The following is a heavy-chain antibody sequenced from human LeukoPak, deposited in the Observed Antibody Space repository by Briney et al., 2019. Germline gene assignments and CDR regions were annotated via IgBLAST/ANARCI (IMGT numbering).Heavy chain of an antibody. CDR1: GGSISSSSYY. J-gene: IGHJ5*02. D-gene: IGHD3-10*01. V-gene: IGHV4-39*01. CDR2: IYYSGST. CDR3: ARQLMVRGVIGWFDP. Sequence: TPSETLSLTCTVSGGSISSSSYYWGWIRQPPGKGLEWIGSIYYSGSTYYNPSLKSRVTIPVDTSKNQFSLKLSSVTAADTAVYYCARQLMVRGVIGWFDPWGQGTLVTVSS.